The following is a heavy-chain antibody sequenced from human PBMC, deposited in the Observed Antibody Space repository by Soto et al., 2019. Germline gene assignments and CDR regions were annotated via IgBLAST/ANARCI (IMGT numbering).Heavy chain of an antibody. CDR1: GFTFSSYG. CDR3: AKGPRQLVRHPIVY. D-gene: IGHD6-13*01. CDR2: ISYDGSNK. V-gene: IGHV3-30*18. Sequence: QVQLVESGGGVVQPGRSLRLSCAASGFTFSSYGMQWVRQAPDKGLEWVAVISYDGSNKYYADSVKGRFAISRDNSKNTLYLQMNSLRAEDTAVYYCAKGPRQLVRHPIVYWGQGTLVTVSS. J-gene: IGHJ4*02.